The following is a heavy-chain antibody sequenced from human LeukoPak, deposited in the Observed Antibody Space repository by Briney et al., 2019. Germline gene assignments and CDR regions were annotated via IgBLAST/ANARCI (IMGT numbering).Heavy chain of an antibody. J-gene: IGHJ4*02. CDR1: GGSISSYY. D-gene: IGHD3-22*01. V-gene: IGHV4-59*12. CDR2: IYYSGST. CDR3: AGPTYYYDSSGYYSSVYFDY. Sequence: SETLSLTCTVSGGSISSYYWSWIRQPPGKGLEWIGYIYYSGSTNYNPSLKSRVTISVDTSKNQFSLKLSSVTAADTAVYYCAGPTYYYDSSGYYSSVYFDYWGQGTLVTVSS.